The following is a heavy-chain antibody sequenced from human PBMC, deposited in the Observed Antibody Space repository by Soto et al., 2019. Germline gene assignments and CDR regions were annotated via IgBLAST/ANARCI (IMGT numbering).Heavy chain of an antibody. V-gene: IGHV4-59*01. CDR3: ARMRVVGEGAYSYMDV. Sequence: QVQLQESGPGLVKPSETLSLTCSVSGGSTNGYYWSWVRQTPEKGLECIGYIYYSGNTFYNPSLQSRVTMSVDTSKNLFSLRLSSVSAADTAVYYCARMRVVGEGAYSYMDVWGKGTTVTASS. CDR2: IYYSGNT. J-gene: IGHJ6*03. D-gene: IGHD2-21*01. CDR1: GGSTNGYY.